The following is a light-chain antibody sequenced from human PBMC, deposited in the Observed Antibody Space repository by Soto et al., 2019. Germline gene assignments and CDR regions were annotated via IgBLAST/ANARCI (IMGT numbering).Light chain of an antibody. CDR3: NSYTGSGIV. CDR2: EVN. J-gene: IGLJ1*01. CDR1: SSDVGSYNR. V-gene: IGLV2-18*02. Sequence: QSVLTQPPSVSGSPGQSVTISCTGTSSDVGSYNRLSWYQQPPGTAPKLIMYEVNTRPSGVPDRFSGSKSGSTASLTISGLQAEDEADYYCNSYTGSGIVFGTGTKVTVL.